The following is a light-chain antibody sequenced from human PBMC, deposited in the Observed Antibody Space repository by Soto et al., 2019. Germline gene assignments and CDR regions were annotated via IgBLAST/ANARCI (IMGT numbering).Light chain of an antibody. CDR3: AAWDDSLSGPWV. CDR1: SSNIGSNY. J-gene: IGLJ1*01. V-gene: IGLV1-47*01. Sequence: QPVLTQPPSASGTPGQRVTISCSGSSSNIGSNYVYWYQQLPGTAPKLLIYRNNQRPSGVPDRFSGSKSGTSASLAISGLRSEDEADYYCAAWDDSLSGPWVFGTGTKLTVL. CDR2: RNN.